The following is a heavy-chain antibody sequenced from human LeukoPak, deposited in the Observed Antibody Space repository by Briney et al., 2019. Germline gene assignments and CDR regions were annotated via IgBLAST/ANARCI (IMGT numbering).Heavy chain of an antibody. CDR1: GGSISSSNYY. CDR2: IHYSETT. CDR3: ARGPTYQPIDF. V-gene: IGHV4-39*02. Sequence: SETLSLTCTVSGGSISSSNYYWGWIRQPPGKGLEWIASIHYSETTYYNPSLKSRVTISVDTSKNHFSLKLSSVTAADTAVYYCARGPTYQPIDFWGQGTLVTVSS. J-gene: IGHJ4*02. D-gene: IGHD2-2*01.